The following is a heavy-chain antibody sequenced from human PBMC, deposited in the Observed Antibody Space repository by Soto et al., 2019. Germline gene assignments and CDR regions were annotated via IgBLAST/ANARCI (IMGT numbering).Heavy chain of an antibody. Sequence: SETLSLTCAVSGYSISSSNWWGWIRQPPGKGLEWIGYIYYSGTTYYNPSLKSRVTMSVDTSKNQFSLKLTSVTAVDTAVYYCARREIQGPIDYWGQGTLVTVDS. CDR3: ARREIQGPIDY. CDR1: GYSISSSNW. CDR2: IYYSGTT. J-gene: IGHJ4*02. V-gene: IGHV4-28*01. D-gene: IGHD1-26*01.